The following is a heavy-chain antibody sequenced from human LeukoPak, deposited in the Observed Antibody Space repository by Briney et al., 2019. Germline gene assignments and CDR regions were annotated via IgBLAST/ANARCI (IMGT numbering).Heavy chain of an antibody. J-gene: IGHJ6*02. CDR3: ARLQTAYYYCGMDV. CDR1: GGSISSVY. CDR2: IYYSGST. V-gene: IGHV4-59*08. Sequence: PSETLSLTCTVSGGSISSVYWSWIRQPPGKGLEWIGYIYYSGSTNYNPSLKSRVTISVDTSKNQFSLKLSSVTAADTAVYYCARLQTAYYYCGMDVWGQGTTVTVSS.